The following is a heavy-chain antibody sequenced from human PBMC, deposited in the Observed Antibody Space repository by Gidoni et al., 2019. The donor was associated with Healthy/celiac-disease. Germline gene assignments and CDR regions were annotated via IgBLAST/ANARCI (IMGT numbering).Heavy chain of an antibody. CDR3: ARGYYGSGSPQGFYYYYYYMDV. J-gene: IGHJ6*03. D-gene: IGHD3-10*01. Sequence: RQPPGKGLEWIGEIYHSGSTNYNPSLKSRVTISVDKSKNQFSLKLSSVTAADTAVYYCARGYYGSGSPQGFYYYYYYMDVWGKGTTVTVSS. V-gene: IGHV4-4*02. CDR2: IYHSGST.